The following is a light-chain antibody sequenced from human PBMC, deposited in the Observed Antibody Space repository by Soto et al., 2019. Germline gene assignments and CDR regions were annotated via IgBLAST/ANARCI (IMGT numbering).Light chain of an antibody. J-gene: IGLJ3*02. CDR3: QSYDTNLRV. V-gene: IGLV1-40*01. CDR1: RSNIGAGYD. Sequence: QSVLTQPPSVSGAPGQRVTISCTGSRSNIGAGYDVHWYQQFPGTAPKLLIYGNNKRPSGVPDRFSGSKSGTSASLAITGLQAEDEADYYCQSYDTNLRVXXGXTKLXVL. CDR2: GNN.